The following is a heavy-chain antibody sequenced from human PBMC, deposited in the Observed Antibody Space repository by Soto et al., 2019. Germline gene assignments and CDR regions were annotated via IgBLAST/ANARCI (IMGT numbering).Heavy chain of an antibody. Sequence: SETLSLTCTVSGGSISIGDYYWSWIRQPPGKGLEWIGYIYYSGSTYYNPSLKSRVTISVDTSKNQFSLKLSSVTAADTAVYYCARGVTIFGGVPFDPWGQGTLVTVS. D-gene: IGHD3-3*01. CDR3: ARGVTIFGGVPFDP. CDR2: IYYSGST. J-gene: IGHJ5*02. CDR1: GGSISIGDYY. V-gene: IGHV4-30-4*01.